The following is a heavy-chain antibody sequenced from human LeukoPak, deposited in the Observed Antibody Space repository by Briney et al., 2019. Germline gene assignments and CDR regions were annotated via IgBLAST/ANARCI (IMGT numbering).Heavy chain of an antibody. CDR2: IYYTGST. Sequence: SETLSLTCTVSGGSIRSYYWSWVRQPPGKGLEYIGHIYYTGSTDYNPSLKSRVTMSLDTSKNHFSLKLSSVTAADTAVYSCARFSAHQLRSGYYYYMDVWGKGTTVTVSS. D-gene: IGHD2-2*01. CDR1: GGSIRSYY. CDR3: ARFSAHQLRSGYYYYMDV. J-gene: IGHJ6*03. V-gene: IGHV4-59*01.